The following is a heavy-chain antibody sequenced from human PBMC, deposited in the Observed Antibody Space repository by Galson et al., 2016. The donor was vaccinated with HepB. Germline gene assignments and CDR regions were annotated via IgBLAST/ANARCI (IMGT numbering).Heavy chain of an antibody. D-gene: IGHD6-19*01. CDR3: AGHALGRNGWHYFDD. Sequence: QSGAEVKKPGESLRISCKASGYIFTNYWITWVRQMPGKGLEWMGRIDPRDSSTKSSPSFQGHVTISTDKSINTAYLHWGILKATDTAMYYWAGHALGRNGWHYFDDWSQGTLVTVSS. V-gene: IGHV5-10-1*01. CDR2: IDPRDSST. CDR1: GYIFTNYW. J-gene: IGHJ4*02.